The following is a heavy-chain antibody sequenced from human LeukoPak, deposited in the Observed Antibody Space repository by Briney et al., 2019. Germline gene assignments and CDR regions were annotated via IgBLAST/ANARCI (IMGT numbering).Heavy chain of an antibody. CDR2: INYSGTT. Sequence: SETLSLTCTVSGGSISSDSYYWGWIRQPPGKGLEWIGNINYSGTTFYSPSLQSRVTISVDTSKNQFSLRLTSVTAADTAVYYCARHSFYYDSSGSHYYFDYWGQGTLVTVSS. J-gene: IGHJ4*02. D-gene: IGHD3-22*01. V-gene: IGHV4-39*01. CDR3: ARHSFYYDSSGSHYYFDY. CDR1: GGSISSDSYY.